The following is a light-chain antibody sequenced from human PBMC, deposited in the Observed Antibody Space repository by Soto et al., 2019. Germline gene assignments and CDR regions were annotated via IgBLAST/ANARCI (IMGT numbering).Light chain of an antibody. CDR3: LHYNIYPPRT. J-gene: IGKJ1*01. Sequence: DIQMTQSPSAMSASVGDRVTITCRASQGISNYLAWFQQKPGKVPKRLIYVASSLQSGVPSRFSGSGSGTEFTLTISSLQPEDFATYYCLHYNIYPPRTFGQGTKVDI. CDR1: QGISNY. V-gene: IGKV1-17*03. CDR2: VAS.